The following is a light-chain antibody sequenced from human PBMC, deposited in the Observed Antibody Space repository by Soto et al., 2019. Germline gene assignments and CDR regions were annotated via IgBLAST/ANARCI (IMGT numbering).Light chain of an antibody. CDR2: EVS. Sequence: QSALTQPASVSGSPGQSITISCTGTSSDIGVYNYVSWYQQHPGKAPKLMIYEVSNRPSGVSNRFSGSKSGNTASLTISGLQAEDEADYSCSSYTSSSTLVVFGGGTKLTVL. CDR3: SSYTSSSTLVV. CDR1: SSDIGVYNY. V-gene: IGLV2-14*01. J-gene: IGLJ2*01.